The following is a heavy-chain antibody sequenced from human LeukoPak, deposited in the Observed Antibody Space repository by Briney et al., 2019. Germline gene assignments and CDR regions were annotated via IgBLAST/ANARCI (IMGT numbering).Heavy chain of an antibody. J-gene: IGHJ6*02. CDR3: ARPDIVIIPAAMPNYYGMDV. V-gene: IGHV3-30-3*01. CDR2: ISYDGSNK. CDR1: GFTSSSYT. Sequence: GGSLRLSCAASGFTSSSYTMHWVRQAPGKGLEWVAVISYDGSNKYYADSVKGRFTISRDNSKNTLYLQMNSLRAEDTAVYYCARPDIVIIPAAMPNYYGMDVWGQGTTVTVSS. D-gene: IGHD2-2*01.